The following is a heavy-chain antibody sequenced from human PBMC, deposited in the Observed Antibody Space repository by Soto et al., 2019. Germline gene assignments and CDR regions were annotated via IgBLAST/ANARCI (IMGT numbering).Heavy chain of an antibody. CDR1: GFTFSSNS. J-gene: IGHJ6*02. D-gene: IGHD3-3*01. CDR2: ISSSSSYI. Sequence: GGSLGLSSAASGFTFSSNSMNWVRQAAGKGLEGVSSISSSSSYIYYAESVKGRFTITRDNAKNSLYLQMNSLSAEDKAVYYCARDQSDFWSGSTAYYGMDVWGQGTTVTVSS. CDR3: ARDQSDFWSGSTAYYGMDV. V-gene: IGHV3-21*01.